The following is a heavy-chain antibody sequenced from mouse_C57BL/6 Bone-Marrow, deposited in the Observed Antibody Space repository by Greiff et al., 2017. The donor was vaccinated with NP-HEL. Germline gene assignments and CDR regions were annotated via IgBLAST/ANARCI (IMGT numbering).Heavy chain of an antibody. CDR3: TGNYCSSSHWCFDV. V-gene: IGHV6-3*01. CDR1: GFTFSNYW. J-gene: IGHJ1*03. CDR2: IRLKSDNYAS. Sequence: EVLLVESGGGLVQPGGSMKLSCVASGFTFSNYWMNWVRQSPEKGLEWVAQIRLKSDNYASHYAVSVKGRFTTSRDDSKSSVYLQMNNLRAEDTGIYYCTGNYCSSSHWCFDVWGTGTTVTVSA. D-gene: IGHD1-1*01.